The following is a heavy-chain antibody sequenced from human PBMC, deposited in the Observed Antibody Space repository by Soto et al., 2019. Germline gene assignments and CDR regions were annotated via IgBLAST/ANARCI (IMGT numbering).Heavy chain of an antibody. CDR2: ISYNGSNK. CDR3: AKVNSGAAFYFDY. V-gene: IGHV3-30*18. Sequence: PGGSLRLSCAASGFLISTYSMTWVRQAPGQGLERVAVISYNGSNKYYTDSVKGRFTISRDNAKNTLYLQMNSLRAEDTAVYYCAKVNSGAAFYFDYWGHGTLVTVSS. CDR1: GFLISTYS. D-gene: IGHD6-25*01. J-gene: IGHJ4*01.